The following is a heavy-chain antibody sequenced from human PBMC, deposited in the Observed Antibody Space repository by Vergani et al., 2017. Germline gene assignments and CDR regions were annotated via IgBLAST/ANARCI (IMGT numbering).Heavy chain of an antibody. CDR1: GFTFSSYA. V-gene: IGHV3-30-3*01. Sequence: QVQLVESGGGVVQPGRSLRLSCAASGFTFSSYAMHWVRQAPGKGLEWVAVISYDGSNKYYADSVKGRFTISRDNSKNTLYLQINSLRAEDTAVYYCARGQDYGGNSRGWFDPWGQGTLVTVSS. D-gene: IGHD4-23*01. J-gene: IGHJ5*02. CDR2: ISYDGSNK. CDR3: ARGQDYGGNSRGWFDP.